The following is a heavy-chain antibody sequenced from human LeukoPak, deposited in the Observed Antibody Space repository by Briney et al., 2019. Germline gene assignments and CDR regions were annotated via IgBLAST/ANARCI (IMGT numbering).Heavy chain of an antibody. CDR1: GYSISSGYY. CDR2: IYHSGST. D-gene: IGHD3-10*01. V-gene: IGHV4-38-2*02. CDR3: ARAGYYYGSGSYYNQDYYYMDV. J-gene: IGHJ6*03. Sequence: TSETLSLTCTVSGYSISSGYYWGWIRQPPGKGLEWIGSIYHSGSTYYNPSLKSRVTISVDTSKNQFSLKLSSVTAADTAVYYCARAGYYYGSGSYYNQDYYYMDVWGKGTTVTVSS.